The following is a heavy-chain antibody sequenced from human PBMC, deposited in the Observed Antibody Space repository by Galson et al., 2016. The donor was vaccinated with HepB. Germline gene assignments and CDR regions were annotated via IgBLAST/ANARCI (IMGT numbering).Heavy chain of an antibody. CDR2: IDSSGRPL. D-gene: IGHD5-18*01. Sequence: SLRLSCADSGFTFSAHYMSWIRQAPGKGLEWISYIDSSGRPLYYADSVKGRFTISRDNVRNTLYLGMNGLRDEDTAIYYCTRDPDTSSKVDVWGQGTTVIVSS. J-gene: IGHJ6*02. CDR3: TRDPDTSSKVDV. V-gene: IGHV3-11*01. CDR1: GFTFSAHY.